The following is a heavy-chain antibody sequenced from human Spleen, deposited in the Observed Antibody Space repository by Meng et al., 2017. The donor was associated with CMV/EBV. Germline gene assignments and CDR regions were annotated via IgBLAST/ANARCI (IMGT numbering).Heavy chain of an antibody. V-gene: IGHV3-30-3*01. CDR1: GFTFSIYA. CDR3: ARDLSRDGYNPGDY. CDR2: ISSDGSNK. D-gene: IGHD5-24*01. Sequence: ASGFTFSIYAMHWVRQAPGKGLEWVAVISSDGSNKYYADSVKGRFTISRDNSKNTLYLQMNSLRAEDTAFYYCARDLSRDGYNPGDYWGQGTLVTVSS. J-gene: IGHJ4*02.